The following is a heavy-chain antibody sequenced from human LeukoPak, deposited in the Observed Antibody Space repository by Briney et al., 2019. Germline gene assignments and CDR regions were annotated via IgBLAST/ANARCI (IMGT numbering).Heavy chain of an antibody. CDR2: ISSSGSNK. Sequence: PGGSLRLSCAASGFTFSDYYMSWIRQAPGKGLEWVSYISSSGSNKYYADSVKGRVTISRDNAKNSLYLQMNSLRAEDTAVYYCACYGDYSYYYYYYGMDVWGQGTTVTVSS. D-gene: IGHD4-17*01. CDR1: GFTFSDYY. V-gene: IGHV3-11*01. CDR3: ACYGDYSYYYYYYGMDV. J-gene: IGHJ6*02.